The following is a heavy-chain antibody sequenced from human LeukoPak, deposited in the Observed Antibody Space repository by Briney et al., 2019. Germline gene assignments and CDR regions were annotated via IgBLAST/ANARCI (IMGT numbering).Heavy chain of an antibody. J-gene: IGHJ4*02. CDR3: AREYSSSWYEPYFDY. Sequence: ASVTVSFKASGYTFTSYAMHWVGQAPGQRGEGMGWINAGNGNTKYSQKFPVRVTITRDTSARTAYMELSSLRSEDTAVYYCAREYSSSWYEPYFDYWGQGTLVTVSS. CDR2: INAGNGNT. V-gene: IGHV1-3*01. D-gene: IGHD6-13*01. CDR1: GYTFTSYA.